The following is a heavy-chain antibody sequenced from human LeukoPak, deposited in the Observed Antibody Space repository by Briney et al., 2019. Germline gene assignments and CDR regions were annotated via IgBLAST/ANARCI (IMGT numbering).Heavy chain of an antibody. J-gene: IGHJ4*02. CDR2: MNPNSGNT. CDR1: GYTFTSYD. CDR3: ARDPDRIAAAGTPTTDY. D-gene: IGHD6-13*01. Sequence: ASVKVSCKASGYTFTSYDINWVRQATGQGLEWMGWMNPNSGNTGYAQKFQGRVTITRNTSISTAYMELSSLRSEDTAVYYCARDPDRIAAAGTPTTDYWGQGTLVTVSS. V-gene: IGHV1-8*01.